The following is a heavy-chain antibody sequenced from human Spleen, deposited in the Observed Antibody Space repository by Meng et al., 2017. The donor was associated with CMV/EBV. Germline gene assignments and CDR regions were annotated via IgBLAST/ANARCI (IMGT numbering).Heavy chain of an antibody. D-gene: IGHD2-2*01. Sequence: FTGYYMHWVRQAPGQGLEWMGIINPTGDATTYARNFQGRVTMTRDTSTGTVYMELTRLRSEDTAIYYCARDRQFTYASGGARWHFDLWGRGTLVTVSS. CDR2: INPTGDAT. CDR3: ARDRQFTYASGGARWHFDL. CDR1: FTGYY. J-gene: IGHJ2*01. V-gene: IGHV1-46*01.